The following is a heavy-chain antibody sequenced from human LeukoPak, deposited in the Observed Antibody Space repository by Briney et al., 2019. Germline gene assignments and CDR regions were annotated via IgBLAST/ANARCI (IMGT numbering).Heavy chain of an antibody. V-gene: IGHV4-39*07. Sequence: PSETLSLTCTVSGGSISSSSYYWGWTRQPPGKGLEWIGSIYYSGSTYYNPSLKSRVTISVDTSKNQFSLKLSSVTAADTAVYYCARDPRRGCSGGSCYSYWGQGTLVTVSS. J-gene: IGHJ4*02. D-gene: IGHD2-15*01. CDR1: GGSISSSSYY. CDR2: IYYSGST. CDR3: ARDPRRGCSGGSCYSY.